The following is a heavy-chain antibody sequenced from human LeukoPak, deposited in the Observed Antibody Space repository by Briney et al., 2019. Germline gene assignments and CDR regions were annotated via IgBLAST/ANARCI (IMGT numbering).Heavy chain of an antibody. Sequence: GGSLRLSCAASGFTFSGYAMHWVRQAPGKGLEWVAVISYDGSNKYYADSVKGRFTISRDNSKNTLYLQMNSLRAEDTAVYYCARALNGIAAAGTSGYYYYGMDVWGQGTTVTVSS. V-gene: IGHV3-30-3*01. CDR2: ISYDGSNK. J-gene: IGHJ6*02. D-gene: IGHD6-13*01. CDR1: GFTFSGYA. CDR3: ARALNGIAAAGTSGYYYYGMDV.